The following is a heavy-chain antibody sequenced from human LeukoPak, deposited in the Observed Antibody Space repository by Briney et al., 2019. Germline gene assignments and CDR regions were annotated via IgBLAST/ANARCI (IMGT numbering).Heavy chain of an antibody. D-gene: IGHD3-3*01. CDR1: GFAVSNDY. Sequence: GGSLRLSCAASGFAVSNDYMSWVRQAPGKGLEWVSVIHTDGATYYAASVKARFTISRDFSKNTLYLRMNSLRAEDTAIYYCARDRPWGGLNGFDYWGQGTLVTVAS. CDR2: IHTDGAT. V-gene: IGHV3-53*01. CDR3: ARDRPWGGLNGFDY. J-gene: IGHJ4*02.